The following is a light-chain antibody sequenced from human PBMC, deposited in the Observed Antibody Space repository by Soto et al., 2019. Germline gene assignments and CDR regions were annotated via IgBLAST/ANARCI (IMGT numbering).Light chain of an antibody. J-gene: IGLJ2*01. CDR2: GNN. CDR3: QSFDSSLTGWI. V-gene: IGLV1-40*01. CDR1: SSNIGANYD. Sequence: QSVLTQPPSVSGAPGKRVTISCTGSSSNIGANYDVHWYQRLPGTAPKLLIYGNNNRPSGVPDRFSGSKSAASASLAITGLQAEDEADYYCQSFDSSLTGWIFGGGTKLTVL.